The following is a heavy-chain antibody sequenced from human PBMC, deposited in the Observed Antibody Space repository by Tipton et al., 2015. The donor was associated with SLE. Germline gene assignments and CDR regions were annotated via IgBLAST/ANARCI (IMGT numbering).Heavy chain of an antibody. CDR1: GFTVRANY. J-gene: IGHJ6*03. CDR3: ARDSVDHFYYYMDV. D-gene: IGHD5-12*01. CDR2: LYSGGRS. V-gene: IGHV3-66*02. Sequence: SLRLSCAASGFTVRANYMTWVRRAPGKGLEWVSVLYSGGRSYFAESLKGRFTISRDYSKDTLFLQMNSLRVEDTAVYYCARDSVDHFYYYMDVGGKGTRVTVSS.